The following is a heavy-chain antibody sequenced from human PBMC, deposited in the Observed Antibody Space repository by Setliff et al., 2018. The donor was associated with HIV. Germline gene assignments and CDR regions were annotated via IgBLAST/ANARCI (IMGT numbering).Heavy chain of an antibody. CDR1: GGSISSSSYY. Sequence: ETLSLTCTVSGGSISSSSYYWGWIRQPPGKGLEWIATIHNGGRTYYNPSLDSRVSSSVDTSKNRFFLRLSSVTAADTAVYYCAKHFSNYDFWSGYSSAAYFQEWGQGTLVTVSS. CDR2: IHNGGRT. V-gene: IGHV4-39*01. J-gene: IGHJ1*01. CDR3: AKHFSNYDFWSGYSSAAYFQE. D-gene: IGHD3-3*01.